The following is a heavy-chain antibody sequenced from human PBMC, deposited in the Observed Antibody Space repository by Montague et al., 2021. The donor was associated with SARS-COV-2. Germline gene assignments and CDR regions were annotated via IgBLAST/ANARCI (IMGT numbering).Heavy chain of an antibody. Sequence: PALVKPTQTLTLTCTFSGFSLSTPNVGVGWIRQPPGKALEWVAVIYSNDEKRYSPSLRNRLTITKDTAKNQVVLSLTYMDLVDTATYYCAHPIRYYDILTGIPFDYWGQGSQVTVFS. CDR1: GFSLSTPNVG. CDR2: IYSNDEK. V-gene: IGHV2-5*01. CDR3: AHPIRYYDILTGIPFDY. J-gene: IGHJ4*02. D-gene: IGHD3-9*01.